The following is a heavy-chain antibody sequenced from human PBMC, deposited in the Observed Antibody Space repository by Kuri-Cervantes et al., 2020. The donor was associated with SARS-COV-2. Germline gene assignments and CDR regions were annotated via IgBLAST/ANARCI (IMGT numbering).Heavy chain of an antibody. CDR1: GGSISSYY. J-gene: IGHJ4*02. V-gene: IGHV4-34*01. Sequence: GSLRLSCTVSGGSISSYYWSWIRQPPGKGLEWIGEINHSGSTNYNPSLKSRVTISVDTSKNQFSLKLSSVTAADTAVYYCASRYCSGGSCYGGPYYFDYWGQGTLVTVSS. CDR2: INHSGST. D-gene: IGHD2-15*01. CDR3: ASRYCSGGSCYGGPYYFDY.